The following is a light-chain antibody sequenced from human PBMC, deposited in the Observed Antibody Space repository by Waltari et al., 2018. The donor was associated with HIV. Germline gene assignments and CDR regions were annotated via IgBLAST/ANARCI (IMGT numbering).Light chain of an antibody. CDR3: ATWDDSLSVVV. J-gene: IGLJ2*01. Sequence: QSVLTQPPSASGTPGQRVTIYCSGSSSNIGSNYVYWYRQLPGTAPKLLIYRNKQRPSGVPDRFSGSKSGTSASLAINGLRSEDEADYYCATWDDSLSVVVFGGGTKLTVL. V-gene: IGLV1-47*01. CDR2: RNK. CDR1: SSNIGSNY.